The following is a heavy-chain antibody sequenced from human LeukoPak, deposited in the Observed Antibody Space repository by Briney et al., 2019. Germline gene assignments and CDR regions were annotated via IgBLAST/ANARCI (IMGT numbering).Heavy chain of an antibody. CDR3: ARWRSWQWLVMGSKGGFDY. CDR2: IYYSGST. Sequence: SQTLSLTCTVSGGSISSGGYYWSWIRQHPGKGLEWIGYIYYSGSTNYNPSLKSRVTISVDTSKNQFSLKLSSVTAADTAVYYCARWRSWQWLVMGSKGGFDYWGQGTLVTVSS. CDR1: GGSISSGGYY. V-gene: IGHV4-31*03. J-gene: IGHJ4*02. D-gene: IGHD6-19*01.